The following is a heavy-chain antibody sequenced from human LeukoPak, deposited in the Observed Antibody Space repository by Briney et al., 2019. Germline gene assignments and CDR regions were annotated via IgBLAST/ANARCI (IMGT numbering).Heavy chain of an antibody. D-gene: IGHD3-22*01. V-gene: IGHV3-30*03. Sequence: GGSLRLSCAASGFTFSRYGMHWVRQAPGEGLEWVAVMSYDGSKKYHADSVKGRFTISRDNSKNSLYLQMSRLRAEDTAVYYCAREKLSFFDSSGYFDYWGQGTLVTVSS. CDR2: MSYDGSKK. CDR1: GFTFSRYG. J-gene: IGHJ4*02. CDR3: AREKLSFFDSSGYFDY.